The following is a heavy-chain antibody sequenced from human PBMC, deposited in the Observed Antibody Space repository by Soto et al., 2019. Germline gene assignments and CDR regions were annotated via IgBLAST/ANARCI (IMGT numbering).Heavy chain of an antibody. V-gene: IGHV1-2*02. CDR1: GYTFTGYY. CDR2: INPNSGGT. CDR3: ARVGRIAAADLGY. D-gene: IGHD6-13*01. J-gene: IGHJ4*02. Sequence: QVQLVQSGAEVKKPGASVKVSCKASGYTFTGYYMHWVRQAPGQGLEWMGWINPNSGGTNYAQKFQVRGTITRDTSMSPAYMELSRLRSDDTAVYYCARVGRIAAADLGYWGQGTLVTVSS.